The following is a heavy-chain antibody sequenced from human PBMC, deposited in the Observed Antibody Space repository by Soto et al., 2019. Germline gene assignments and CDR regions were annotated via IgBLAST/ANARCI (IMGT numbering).Heavy chain of an antibody. D-gene: IGHD2-2*02. J-gene: IGHJ6*02. Sequence: PGGSLRLSCAASGFTFSSYGMHWVRQAPGKGLEWVAVISYDGSNKYYADSVQGRFTISRDNSKNTLYLQMNSLRAEDTAVYYCANIPKGYCSSTSCYTRYYGMDVWGQGTTVTVSS. CDR3: ANIPKGYCSSTSCYTRYYGMDV. V-gene: IGHV3-30*18. CDR2: ISYDGSNK. CDR1: GFTFSSYG.